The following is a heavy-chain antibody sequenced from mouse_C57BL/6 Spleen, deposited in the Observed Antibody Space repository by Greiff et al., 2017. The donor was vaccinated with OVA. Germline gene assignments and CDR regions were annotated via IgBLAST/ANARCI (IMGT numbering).Heavy chain of an antibody. Sequence: QVQLKESGAELAKPGASVKLSCKASGYTFTSYCMHWVKQRPGQGLEWIGYINPSSGYTKYNQKFKDKATLTADKSSSTAYMQLSSLTYEDSAVYYCARSVLDSYGYFDVWGTGTTVTVSA. CDR1: GYTFTSYC. V-gene: IGHV1-7*01. CDR2: INPSSGYT. J-gene: IGHJ1*03. CDR3: ARSVLDSYGYFDV.